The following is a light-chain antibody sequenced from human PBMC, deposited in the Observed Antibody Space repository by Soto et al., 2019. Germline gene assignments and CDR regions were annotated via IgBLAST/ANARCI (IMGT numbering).Light chain of an antibody. CDR2: EVN. CDR1: SSDAGGYDY. Sequence: QSVLTQPASVSGSPGQSITISCTGTSSDAGGYDYVSWYQLHPGKAPKLMVFEVNNRPSGVSYRFSGSKSGNTASLTTSGLQAEDEADYFCSSYSISTAYLFGTGTKVTVL. V-gene: IGLV2-14*01. J-gene: IGLJ1*01. CDR3: SSYSISTAYL.